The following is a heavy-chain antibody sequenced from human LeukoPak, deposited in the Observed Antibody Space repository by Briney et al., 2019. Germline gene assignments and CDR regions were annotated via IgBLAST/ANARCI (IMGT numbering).Heavy chain of an antibody. CDR3: ASHHGGSSSSGLGYYFYGMGV. CDR1: RFTFSTYA. D-gene: IGHD6-6*01. V-gene: IGHV3-23*01. CDR2: ISGSGGST. Sequence: TGGSLRLSCAASRFTFSTYAMSWVRQAPGKGLEWVSAISGSGGSTYYADSVKGRFTISRDNSKSTLYLQMNSLRAEDTAVYYCASHHGGSSSSGLGYYFYGMGVWGQGTTVTVSS. J-gene: IGHJ6*02.